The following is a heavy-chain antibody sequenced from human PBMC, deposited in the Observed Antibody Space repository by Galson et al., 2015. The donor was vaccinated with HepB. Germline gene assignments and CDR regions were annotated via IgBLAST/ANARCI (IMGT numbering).Heavy chain of an antibody. CDR2: ISVIGGGT. D-gene: IGHD5-18*01. V-gene: IGHV3-23*01. CDR1: GFTFSNDA. Sequence: SLRLSCAASGFTFSNDAMSWVRQAPGKGLEWVSAISVIGGGTYYADSVKGRFTISRDNSKKPLYLQMNSLRAEDTAVYYWAKVQGNTAGGRGNYFDSWGQGTLVTVSS. CDR3: AKVQGNTAGGRGNYFDS. J-gene: IGHJ4*02.